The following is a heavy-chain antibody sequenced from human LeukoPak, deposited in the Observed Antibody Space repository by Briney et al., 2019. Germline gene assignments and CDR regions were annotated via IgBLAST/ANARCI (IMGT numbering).Heavy chain of an antibody. CDR1: GYTFTSYD. V-gene: IGHV1-8*03. CDR3: ARGPVGYTPNDY. Sequence: GASVKVSCKSSGYTFTSYDISRGRQATGQGLEWMGWMNPNSGNTGYAQKFQGRVTITRNTSISTAYMELSSLRSEDTAVYYCARGPVGYTPNDYWAHGTLVTVSS. CDR2: MNPNSGNT. D-gene: IGHD1-26*01. J-gene: IGHJ4*01.